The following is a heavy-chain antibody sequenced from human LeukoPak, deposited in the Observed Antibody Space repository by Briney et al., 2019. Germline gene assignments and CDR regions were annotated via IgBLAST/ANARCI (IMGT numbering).Heavy chain of an antibody. CDR1: GFTFSVYA. Sequence: GSLRLSCAASGFTFSVYAMHWVRQAPDKGLEWVSVISYDGTYKYYGNSVKGRVTISRDNSKNTLYLQMDSLRPEDTGVYSCARKSGGSQRKMDDWFDPWGQGTLVIVSS. CDR2: ISYDGTYK. V-gene: IGHV3-30*04. D-gene: IGHD3-10*01. J-gene: IGHJ5*02. CDR3: ARKSGGSQRKMDDWFDP.